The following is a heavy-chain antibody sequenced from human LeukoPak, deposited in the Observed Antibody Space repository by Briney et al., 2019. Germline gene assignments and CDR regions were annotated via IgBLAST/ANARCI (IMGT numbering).Heavy chain of an antibody. V-gene: IGHV5-51*01. CDR2: IYPADSDT. Sequence: GESLKISCKGSGYSFSTFWIGWVRQMPGKGLEWMGIIYPADSDTRYSPSFQGQVTMSADKSINTAYLQWSSLKASDTAMYYCARLSMREVMFDYWGQGTLVTVSS. CDR3: ARLSMREVMFDY. J-gene: IGHJ4*02. CDR1: GYSFSTFW. D-gene: IGHD3-10*01.